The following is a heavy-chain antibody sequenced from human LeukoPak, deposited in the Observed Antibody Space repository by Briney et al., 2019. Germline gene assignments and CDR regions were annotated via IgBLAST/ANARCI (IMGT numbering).Heavy chain of an antibody. J-gene: IGHJ5*02. CDR1: GGSISSSSYY. D-gene: IGHD3-10*01. Sequence: SETLSLTCTVSGGSISSSSYYWGWIRQPPGKGLEWIGSIYYSGSTYYNPSLKSRVTISVDTSKSQFSLKLSSVTAADTAVYYCATRSSLLWFGELLSWFDPWGQGTLVTVSS. CDR3: ATRSSLLWFGELLSWFDP. CDR2: IYYSGST. V-gene: IGHV4-39*01.